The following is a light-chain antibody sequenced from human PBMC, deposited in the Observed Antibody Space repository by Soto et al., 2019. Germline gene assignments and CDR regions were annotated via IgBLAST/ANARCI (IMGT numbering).Light chain of an antibody. J-gene: IGKJ4*01. CDR2: AAT. V-gene: IGKV1-9*01. CDR1: QAISSS. CDR3: QQLNSYPLT. Sequence: DIRLTQSPSFLSASVGDKVTITCRASQAISSSLAWYQQNPGKAPKLLIYAATTLQSGVPSRFRGSGSGTEFTLTLSSLQPEDFATYYCQQLNSYPLTFGGGAKVEI.